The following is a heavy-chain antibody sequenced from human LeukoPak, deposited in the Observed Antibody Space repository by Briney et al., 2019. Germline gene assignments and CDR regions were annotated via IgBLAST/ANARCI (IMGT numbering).Heavy chain of an antibody. CDR3: ASLGYCSGGSCYYYGMDV. CDR1: GGSFSGYY. V-gene: IGHV4-34*01. CDR2: INHSGST. J-gene: IGHJ6*02. Sequence: SETLSLTCAVYGGSFSGYYWSWIRQPPGKGLEWIGEINHSGSTNYNPSLKSRDTISVDTSKNQFSLKLSSVTAADTAVYYCASLGYCSGGSCYYYGMDVWGQGTTVTVSS. D-gene: IGHD2-15*01.